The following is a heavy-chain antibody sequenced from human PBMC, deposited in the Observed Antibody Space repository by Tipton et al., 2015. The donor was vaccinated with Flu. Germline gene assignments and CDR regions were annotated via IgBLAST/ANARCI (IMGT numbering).Heavy chain of an antibody. CDR3: AKLSYYDVDLKNFYLDY. J-gene: IGHJ4*02. V-gene: IGHV4-39*01. D-gene: IGHD3-10*02. CDR2: IYPSGST. CDR1: SGSISSTGYF. Sequence: LRLSCTVSSGSISSTGYFCAWIRQPPGKGLELIGSIYPSGSTYYNPSLKSRVTISVDTSKKQFSLKLRSVTAADTAVYYCAKLSYYDVDLKNFYLDYWGQGTLVTVSS.